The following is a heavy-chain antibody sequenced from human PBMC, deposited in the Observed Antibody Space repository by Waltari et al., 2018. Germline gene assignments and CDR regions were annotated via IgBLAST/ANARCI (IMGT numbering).Heavy chain of an antibody. CDR1: GGPIISYY. J-gene: IGHJ6*03. CDR2: IYPGATH. CDR3: ARIYGSGTFIYMDV. V-gene: IGHV4-4*07. D-gene: IGHD3-10*01. Sequence: QVQLQESGPGLVKPSETLSLTCPVPGGPIISYYWGWLRQPAGKGLGWNGRIYPGATHYYTPSRQTRIMMSVDTSQNPVSRKLSSVTAADTAVYYCARIYGSGTFIYMDVWGKGTTVTVSS.